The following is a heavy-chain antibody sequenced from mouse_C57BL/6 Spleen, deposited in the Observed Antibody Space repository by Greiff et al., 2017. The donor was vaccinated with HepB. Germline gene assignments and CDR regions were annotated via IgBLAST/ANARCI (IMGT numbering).Heavy chain of an antibody. D-gene: IGHD2-10*01. CDR2: ISNGGGST. Sequence: EVQLVESGGGLVQPGGSLKLSCAASGFTFSDYYMYWVRQTPEKRLEWVAYISNGGGSTYYPDTVKGRFTISRDNAKNTLYLQMSRLKSEDTAMYYCARASFYGNLSFDYWGQGTTLTVSS. J-gene: IGHJ2*01. CDR3: ARASFYGNLSFDY. V-gene: IGHV5-12*01. CDR1: GFTFSDYY.